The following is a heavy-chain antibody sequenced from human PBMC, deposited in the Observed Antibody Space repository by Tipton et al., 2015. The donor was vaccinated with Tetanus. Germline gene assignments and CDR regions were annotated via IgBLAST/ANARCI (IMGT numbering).Heavy chain of an antibody. D-gene: IGHD3-3*01. CDR3: ARAFTIFGVVTEGGWFDP. J-gene: IGHJ5*02. CDR1: GYTFTSYG. CDR2: ISAYNGNT. V-gene: IGHV1-18*01. Sequence: QMQLVQSGAEVKKPGASVKVYCKASGYTFTSYGISWVRQAPGQGLEWMGWISAYNGNTNYAQKLQGRVTMTTDTSTSPAYMELRSLRSDDTAVYYCARAFTIFGVVTEGGWFDPWGQGTLVTVSS.